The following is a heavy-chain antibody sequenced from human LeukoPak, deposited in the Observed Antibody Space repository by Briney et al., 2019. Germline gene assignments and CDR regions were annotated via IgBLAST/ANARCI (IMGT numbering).Heavy chain of an antibody. Sequence: SETLSLTCTVSGGSFSIYYWTWIRQPAGKGLEWIGRIYTSGSTNYNPSLKSRVTMSVDTSKNQFSLKLSSVTAADTAVYYCARGAIAYYYMDVWGKGTTVTVSS. CDR3: ARGAIAYYYMDV. CDR1: GGSFSIYY. J-gene: IGHJ6*03. D-gene: IGHD3-22*01. V-gene: IGHV4-4*07. CDR2: IYTSGST.